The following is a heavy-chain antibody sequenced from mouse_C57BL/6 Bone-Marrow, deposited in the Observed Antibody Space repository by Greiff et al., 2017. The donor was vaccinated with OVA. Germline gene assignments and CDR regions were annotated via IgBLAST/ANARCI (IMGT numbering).Heavy chain of an antibody. V-gene: IGHV5-9*01. D-gene: IGHD1-1*01. CDR2: ISGGGGNT. Sequence: EVKVVESGGGLVKPGGSLKLSCAASGFTFSSYTMSWVRQTPEKRLAWVATISGGGGNTYYPDSVKGRFTISRDNAKNTLYLQMSSLRSEDTALYYCARRTTVPMDYWGQGTSVTVSS. J-gene: IGHJ4*01. CDR3: ARRTTVPMDY. CDR1: GFTFSSYT.